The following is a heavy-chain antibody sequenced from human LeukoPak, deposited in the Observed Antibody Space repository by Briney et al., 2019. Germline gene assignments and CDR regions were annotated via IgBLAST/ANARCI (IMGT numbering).Heavy chain of an antibody. Sequence: KSSETLSLTCTVSGGSISTYYWNWIRQPPGKGLDWIGYIYHSGSTNYNPSLKSRVTISVDTSKTQISLKLRAVTAADTAVYYCARSRVWSDYWGYFDYWGQGTLVTVSS. V-gene: IGHV4-59*01. D-gene: IGHD3-3*01. CDR2: IYHSGST. CDR3: ARSRVWSDYWGYFDY. CDR1: GGSISTYY. J-gene: IGHJ4*02.